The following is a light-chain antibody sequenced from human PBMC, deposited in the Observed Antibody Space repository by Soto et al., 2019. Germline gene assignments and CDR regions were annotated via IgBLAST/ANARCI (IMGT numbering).Light chain of an antibody. Sequence: VLTQSPAPLSLSPVERATPSCRPRQSFNTSLAWYQQKPGQPPRLVVYDSTLRANGVPDRFGGSRSGTEFTLTINNLEPEDFAVYYCQQRNVWPPITFGQGTRLEI. J-gene: IGKJ5*01. CDR3: QQRNVWPPIT. CDR2: DST. V-gene: IGKV3-11*01. CDR1: QSFNTS.